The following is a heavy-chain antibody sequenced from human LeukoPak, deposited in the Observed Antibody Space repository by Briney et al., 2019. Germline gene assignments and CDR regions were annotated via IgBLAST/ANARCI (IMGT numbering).Heavy chain of an antibody. J-gene: IGHJ4*02. CDR2: ISGSGGST. CDR1: GFTFSSYA. CDR3: ATGYVWGSYRSYYFDY. Sequence: GGSLRLSCAASGFTFSSYAMSWVRQAPGKGLEWVSAISGSGGSTYYADSVKGRFTISRDNSKNTLYLQMNSLRAEDTAVYYCATGYVWGSYRSYYFDYWGQGTLVTVSS. D-gene: IGHD3-16*02. V-gene: IGHV3-23*01.